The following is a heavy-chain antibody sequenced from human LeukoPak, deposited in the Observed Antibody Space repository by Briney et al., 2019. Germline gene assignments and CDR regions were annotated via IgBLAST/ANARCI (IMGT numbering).Heavy chain of an antibody. D-gene: IGHD2-21*01. V-gene: IGHV4-31*03. CDR1: GGSISSGGYY. CDR3: ARQPIDPFWFDP. J-gene: IGHJ5*02. Sequence: PSETLSLTCTVSGGSISSGGYYWSWIRQHPGKGLEWIGYIYYSGSTYYNPSLKSRVTISVDTSKNQFSLKLSSVTAADTAVYYCARQPIDPFWFDPWDQGTLVTVSS. CDR2: IYYSGST.